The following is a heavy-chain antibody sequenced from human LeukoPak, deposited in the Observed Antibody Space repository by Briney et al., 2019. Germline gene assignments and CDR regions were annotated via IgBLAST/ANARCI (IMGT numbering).Heavy chain of an antibody. CDR3: AKVTQVGPQERYFDL. CDR1: GFTFSSYA. V-gene: IGHV3-23*01. J-gene: IGHJ2*01. CDR2: ISGSGGST. D-gene: IGHD1-26*01. Sequence: QAGGSLRLSCAASGFTFSSYAMSWVRQAPGKGLEWVSAISGSGGSTYYADSVKGRFTISRDNSKNTLYLQMNSLRAEDTAVYYCAKVTQVGPQERYFDLWGRGTLVTVSS.